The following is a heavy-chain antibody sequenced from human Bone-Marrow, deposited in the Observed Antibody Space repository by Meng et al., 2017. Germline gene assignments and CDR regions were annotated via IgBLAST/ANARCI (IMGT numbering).Heavy chain of an antibody. J-gene: IGHJ4*02. CDR3: ARGDGYNRYFDY. CDR1: GGSISSDNYP. Sequence: QLQLQESGSGLVKPSQTLSLTCAVSGGSISSDNYPWSWIRQPPGEGLESIGYIYHSGTAYYNPSLESRVTISVDRSKNQFSLKLSSVTAADTAVYYCARGDGYNRYFDYWGQGTLVTVSS. D-gene: IGHD5-24*01. V-gene: IGHV4-30-2*01. CDR2: IYHSGTA.